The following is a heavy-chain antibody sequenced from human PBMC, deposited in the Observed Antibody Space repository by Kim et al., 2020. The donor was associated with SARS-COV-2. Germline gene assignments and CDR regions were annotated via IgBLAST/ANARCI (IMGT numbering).Heavy chain of an antibody. Sequence: DSGKGQCTTSREKAKNSLYLQMNSLRDEDTAVYYCASILFGVTTRGKFDYWGQGTLVTVSS. J-gene: IGHJ4*02. D-gene: IGHD4-17*01. CDR3: ASILFGVTTRGKFDY. V-gene: IGHV3-11*04.